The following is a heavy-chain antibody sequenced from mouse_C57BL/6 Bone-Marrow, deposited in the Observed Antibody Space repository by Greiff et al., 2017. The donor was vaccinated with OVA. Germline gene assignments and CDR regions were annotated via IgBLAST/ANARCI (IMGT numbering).Heavy chain of an antibody. CDR1: GFTFSDYY. V-gene: IGHV5-12*01. J-gene: IGHJ3*01. Sequence: DVHLVESGGGLVQPGGSLKLSCAASGFTFSDYYMYWVRQTPEKRLEWVAYISNGGGSTYYPDTVKGRFTISRDNAKNTLYLQLSRLKSEDTAMYYCARQLFITTVVAPFACWGQGTLVTVSA. D-gene: IGHD1-1*01. CDR3: ARQLFITTVVAPFAC. CDR2: ISNGGGST.